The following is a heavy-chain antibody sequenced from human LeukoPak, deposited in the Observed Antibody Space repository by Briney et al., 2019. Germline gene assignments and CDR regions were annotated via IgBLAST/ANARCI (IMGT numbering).Heavy chain of an antibody. V-gene: IGHV3-23*01. CDR2: ISGSGGST. D-gene: IGHD3-22*01. CDR3: AKAYSFTYYYDSSGYSFDY. Sequence: GGSLRLSCAASGFTFSSYAMSWVRQAPGKGLEWVSAISGSGGSTYYADSVKGRFTISRDNSKNTLYLQMNSLRAEDTAVYYCAKAYSFTYYYDSSGYSFDYWGQGTLVTVSS. J-gene: IGHJ4*02. CDR1: GFTFSSYA.